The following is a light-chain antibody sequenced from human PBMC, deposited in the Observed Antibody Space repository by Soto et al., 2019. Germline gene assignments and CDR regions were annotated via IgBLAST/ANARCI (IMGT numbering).Light chain of an antibody. V-gene: IGKV3-20*01. J-gene: IGKJ2*01. CDR2: GAS. CDR3: QQYGNSPPYT. CDR1: QSVSSSY. Sequence: ETMLTQSPGTLSLSPGERATLSCRASQSVSSSYLAWYQQKPGQAPRLLIYGASSRATGIPDRFSGSGSGTDFTLTISRLEPEDFAVYYCQQYGNSPPYTFGQGTKLEIK.